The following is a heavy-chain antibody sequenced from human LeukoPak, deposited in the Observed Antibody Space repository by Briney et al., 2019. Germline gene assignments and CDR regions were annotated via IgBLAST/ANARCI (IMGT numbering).Heavy chain of an antibody. CDR2: INAGNGNT. CDR3: AREATRYSSGWFFS. CDR1: GYTFTSYA. V-gene: IGHV1-3*01. Sequence: GASVKVSCKASGYTFTSYAMHWVRQAPGQRLEWMGWINAGNGNTKYSQKFQGRVTITRDTSASTAYMELSSLSSEDTAVYYCAREATRYSSGWFFSWDQGTLVTVSS. D-gene: IGHD6-19*01. J-gene: IGHJ5*02.